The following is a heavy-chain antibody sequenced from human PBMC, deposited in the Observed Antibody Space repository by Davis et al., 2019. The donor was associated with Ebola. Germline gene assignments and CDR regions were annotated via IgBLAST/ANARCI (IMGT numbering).Heavy chain of an antibody. V-gene: IGHV1-3*01. Sequence: AASVKVSCKASGYIFTTYAMHWVRQVPGERLEWMGWINAGDGNTKYSQKFQGRVTITRDTSASSAYMELSSLLSEDTAVYYCARGPLGFRGLVGAMDVWGQRTTVTVSS. J-gene: IGHJ6*02. CDR3: ARGPLGFRGLVGAMDV. CDR1: GYIFTTYA. D-gene: IGHD3-10*01. CDR2: INAGDGNT.